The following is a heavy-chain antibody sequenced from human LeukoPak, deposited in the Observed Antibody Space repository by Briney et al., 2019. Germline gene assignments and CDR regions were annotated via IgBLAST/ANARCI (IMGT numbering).Heavy chain of an antibody. Sequence: KPSETLSLTCTVSGGSISSYYWSWIRQPPGKGLEWIGYIYYSGSTNYNPSLKSRVTISVDTSKNQFSLKLSSVTAADTAVCYCARVGTYGSGSYLSWLDYWGQGTLVTVSS. D-gene: IGHD3-10*01. J-gene: IGHJ4*02. CDR1: GGSISSYY. V-gene: IGHV4-59*01. CDR3: ARVGTYGSGSYLSWLDY. CDR2: IYYSGST.